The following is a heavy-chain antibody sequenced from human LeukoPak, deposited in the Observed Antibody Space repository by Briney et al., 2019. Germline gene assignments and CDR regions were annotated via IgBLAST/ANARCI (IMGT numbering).Heavy chain of an antibody. CDR2: IYYSGST. Sequence: SETLSLTCTVSGGSINSYYWSWIRQPPGKGLEWIGYIYYSGSTNYNPSLKSRVAILVDTSKNQFSLKLSSVTAADTAVYYCARVGDWNDLVYWGQGILVTVSS. J-gene: IGHJ4*02. D-gene: IGHD1-1*01. CDR3: ARVGDWNDLVY. V-gene: IGHV4-59*01. CDR1: GGSINSYY.